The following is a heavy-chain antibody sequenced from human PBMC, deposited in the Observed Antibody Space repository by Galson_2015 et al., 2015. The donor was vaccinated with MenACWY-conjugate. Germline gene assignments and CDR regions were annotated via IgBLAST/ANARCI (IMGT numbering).Heavy chain of an antibody. CDR2: INPSDSST. J-gene: IGHJ3*02. V-gene: IGHV5-10-1*01. CDR1: GCSFTSYW. CDR3: TRDYYDSSGKAFDI. D-gene: IGHD3-22*01. Sequence: QSGAEVKKPGESLRISCKGSGCSFTSYWITWVRQMPGKGLEWMGRINPSDSSTNYSPSFQGHVTMSADKSISTAYLQMNSLKTEDTAVYYCTRDYYDSSGKAFDIWGQGTMVTVSS.